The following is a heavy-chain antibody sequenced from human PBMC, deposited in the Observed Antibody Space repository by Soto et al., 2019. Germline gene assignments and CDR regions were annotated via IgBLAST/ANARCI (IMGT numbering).Heavy chain of an antibody. CDR3: AKIGVGASVGAFDI. Sequence: QVQLVESGGGVVQPGRSLRLSCAASGFTFSSYGVHWVRQAPGKGLEWVAVISYDGSNKYYADSVKGRFTISRDNSKNTLYLQMNSLRAEDTAVYYCAKIGVGASVGAFDIWGQGTMVTVSS. CDR1: GFTFSSYG. J-gene: IGHJ3*02. V-gene: IGHV3-30*18. D-gene: IGHD1-26*01. CDR2: ISYDGSNK.